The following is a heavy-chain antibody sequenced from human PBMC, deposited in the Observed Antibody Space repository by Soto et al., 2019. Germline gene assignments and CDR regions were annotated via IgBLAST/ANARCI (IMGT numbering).Heavy chain of an antibody. CDR2: IWPDDSDT. CDR1: GYSFTSYW. CDR3: AREPPGSSSGIRFDY. D-gene: IGHD6-13*01. J-gene: IGHJ4*02. Sequence: GESLKISCRGSGYSFTSYWIGWVRQMPGQGLEWMGIIWPDDSDTRYSPSFQGQVTISADKSIGTAYLQWSSLKASDIAIYYCAREPPGSSSGIRFDYWGQGTLVTVSS. V-gene: IGHV5-51*01.